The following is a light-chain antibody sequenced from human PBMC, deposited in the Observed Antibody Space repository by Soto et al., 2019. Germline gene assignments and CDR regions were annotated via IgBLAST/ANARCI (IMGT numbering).Light chain of an antibody. CDR2: DVS. V-gene: IGLV2-14*01. J-gene: IGLJ2*01. CDR1: SSDVGGYHY. CDR3: SSYTSSSTVV. Sequence: QSVLTQPASVSGSPGQSITISCTGTSSDVGGYHYVSWYQQHPGKAPKLMIYDVSNRPSGVSNRFSGSKSGNTASLTISGLQAEDEADYYCSSYTSSSTVVFGGGTMLTGL.